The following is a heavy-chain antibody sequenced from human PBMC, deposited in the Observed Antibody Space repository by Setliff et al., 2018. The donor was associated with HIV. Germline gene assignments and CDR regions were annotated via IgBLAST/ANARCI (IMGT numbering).Heavy chain of an antibody. CDR1: DGSVRSSSYY. Sequence: SETLSLTCTVSDGSVRSSSYYWGWIRQPPGKGLKWIGSIYYSGSAYYNPSLKSRVTISVDTSKNQFSLKLNSVTAADTAVFYCARHRVITGSLDYWGQGTLVTVSS. CDR2: IYYSGSA. V-gene: IGHV4-39*01. J-gene: IGHJ4*02. CDR3: ARHRVITGSLDY. D-gene: IGHD3-10*01.